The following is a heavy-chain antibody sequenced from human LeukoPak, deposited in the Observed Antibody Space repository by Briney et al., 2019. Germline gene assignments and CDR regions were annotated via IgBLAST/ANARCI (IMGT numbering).Heavy chain of an antibody. CDR2: INIGGTNT. CDR1: GFTFNDYY. Sequence: PGGSLRLSCAASGFTFNDYYMSWIRQAPGKGLEWLSYINIGGTNTHYADSVKGRFTISRDNAKKSLYLEMDNLRAEDTAVYYCATDGAGFDTWGQGVLVTVSS. CDR3: ATDGAGFDT. V-gene: IGHV3-11*01. J-gene: IGHJ5*02.